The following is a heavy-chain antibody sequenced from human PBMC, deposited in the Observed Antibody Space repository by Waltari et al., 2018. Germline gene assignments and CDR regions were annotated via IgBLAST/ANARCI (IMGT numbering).Heavy chain of an antibody. CDR3: ARIDGSGWYGS. Sequence: EVQMVESGGGLVQPGGSLRLSCAAFGLPFSFFSMHWVRQAPGKGLEYVSAFSRDGVTTYYADSVKGRFTISRDNSKNTLYLQMGSLRADDTAVYYCARIDGSGWYGSWGQGTLVTVSS. CDR2: FSRDGVTT. D-gene: IGHD6-19*01. CDR1: GLPFSFFS. J-gene: IGHJ4*02. V-gene: IGHV3-64*07.